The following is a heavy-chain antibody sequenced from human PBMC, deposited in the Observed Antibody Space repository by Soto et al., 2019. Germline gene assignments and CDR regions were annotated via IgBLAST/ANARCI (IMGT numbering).Heavy chain of an antibody. V-gene: IGHV3-33*01. Sequence: QVQLVESGGGVVQPGRSLRLSCAASGFTFSSYGMHWVRQAPGKGLEWVAVIWYDGSNKYYADSVKGRFTISRDNSKNTLYLQMNSLRAEDTAVYYCARDPVPGIAVAGTGFFDYWGQGTLVTVSS. D-gene: IGHD6-19*01. CDR2: IWYDGSNK. CDR1: GFTFSSYG. CDR3: ARDPVPGIAVAGTGFFDY. J-gene: IGHJ4*02.